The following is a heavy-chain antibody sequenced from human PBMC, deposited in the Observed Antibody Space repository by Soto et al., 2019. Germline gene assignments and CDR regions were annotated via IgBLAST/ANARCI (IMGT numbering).Heavy chain of an antibody. Sequence: QVHLVQSGAEVREPGASVKISCKASGFTFTTHPIHWVRQAPGQRLEWMGWINPGNGYSDYSQKFQGRVTFTRDTSANTAYMELNSLRAEDTALYYCASRPGLDTGPFDYWGQGTLVTVSS. CDR3: ASRPGLDTGPFDY. J-gene: IGHJ4*02. V-gene: IGHV1-3*01. D-gene: IGHD1-1*01. CDR2: INPGNGYS. CDR1: GFTFTTHP.